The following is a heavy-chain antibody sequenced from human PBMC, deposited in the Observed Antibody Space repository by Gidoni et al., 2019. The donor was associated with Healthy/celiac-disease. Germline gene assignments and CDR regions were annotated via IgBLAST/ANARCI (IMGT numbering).Heavy chain of an antibody. V-gene: IGHV3-7*01. CDR2: IKQDGSEK. J-gene: IGHJ5*02. CDR3: ARFTGGYSYGGGNWFDP. D-gene: IGHD5-18*01. Sequence: EVQLVASGGGLVQPGGSLRLSCAASGFTFSSYWMSWVRQAPGKGLEWVANIKQDGSEKYYVDSVKGRFTISRDNAKNSLYLQMNSLRAEDTAVYYCARFTGGYSYGGGNWFDPWGQGTLVTVSS. CDR1: GFTFSSYW.